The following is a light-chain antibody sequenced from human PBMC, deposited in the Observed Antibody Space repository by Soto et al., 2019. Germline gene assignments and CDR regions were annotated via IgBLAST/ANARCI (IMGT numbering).Light chain of an antibody. J-gene: IGLJ2*01. CDR3: SSYGGSNTYVV. V-gene: IGLV2-8*01. CDR2: EVS. CDR1: SSDVGGYNY. Sequence: QLVLTQPPSASGSPGQSVTISCTGTSSDVGGYNYVSWYQQHPGKAPKLMISEVSKRPSGVPDRFSGSKSGNTASLTVSGLQAEDEADYYCSSYGGSNTYVVFGGGTKLTVL.